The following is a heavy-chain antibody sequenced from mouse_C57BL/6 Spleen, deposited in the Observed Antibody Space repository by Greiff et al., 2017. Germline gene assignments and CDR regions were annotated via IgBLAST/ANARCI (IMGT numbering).Heavy chain of an antibody. J-gene: IGHJ3*01. D-gene: IGHD2-4*01. CDR2: IHPNSGST. CDR3: ASLYYDYDLFAY. Sequence: QVQLQQSGAELVKPGASVKLSCKASGYTFTSYWMHWVKQRPGQGLEWIGMIHPNSGSTNYNEKFKSKATLTVDKSSSTAYMQLSSLTSEDSAVYYCASLYYDYDLFAYWGQGTLVTVSA. V-gene: IGHV1-64*01. CDR1: GYTFTSYW.